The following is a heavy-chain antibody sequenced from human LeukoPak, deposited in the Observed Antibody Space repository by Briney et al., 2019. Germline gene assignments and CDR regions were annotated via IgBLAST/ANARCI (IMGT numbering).Heavy chain of an antibody. CDR2: INPSGGST. V-gene: IGHV1-46*01. Sequence: ASVKVSCKASGYTFTGYYMHWVRQAPGQGLEWMGIINPSGGSTSYAQKFQGRVTMTRDMSTSTVYMELSSLRSEDTAVYYCARDSDYSGYDIWFDPWGQGTLVTVSS. CDR1: GYTFTGYY. CDR3: ARDSDYSGYDIWFDP. J-gene: IGHJ5*02. D-gene: IGHD5-12*01.